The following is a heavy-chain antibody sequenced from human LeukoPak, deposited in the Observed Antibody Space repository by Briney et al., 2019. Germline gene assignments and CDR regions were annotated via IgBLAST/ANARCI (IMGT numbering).Heavy chain of an antibody. D-gene: IGHD6-19*01. V-gene: IGHV1-2*06. Sequence: ASVKVSCKASGYTFTGCYIHWVRQAPGQGLEWMGRINPNSGATNYAQKFQGRVTMTRDTSISTAYMELSRLRSDDTAVYYCARGAGTLTPPDYWGQGTLVTVSS. J-gene: IGHJ4*02. CDR1: GYTFTGCY. CDR3: ARGAGTLTPPDY. CDR2: INPNSGAT.